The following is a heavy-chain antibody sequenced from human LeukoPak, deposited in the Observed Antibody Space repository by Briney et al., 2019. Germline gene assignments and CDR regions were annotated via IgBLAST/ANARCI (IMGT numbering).Heavy chain of an antibody. CDR1: GYTFTGYY. CDR2: INPNSGGT. D-gene: IGHD2-2*01. Sequence: ASVKVSCKASGYTFTGYYMHWVRQAPGQGLEWMGWINPNSGGTNYAQKFQGRVTMTRDTSISTAYMELSRLRSDDTAGYYCATGERLVPAAMWFDYWGQGTLVTVSS. V-gene: IGHV1-2*02. J-gene: IGHJ4*02. CDR3: ATGERLVPAAMWFDY.